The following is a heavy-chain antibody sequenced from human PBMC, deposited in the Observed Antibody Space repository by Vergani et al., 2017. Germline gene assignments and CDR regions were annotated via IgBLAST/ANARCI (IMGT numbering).Heavy chain of an antibody. V-gene: IGHV3-23*01. Sequence: EVQLLESGGGLVQPGGSLRLSCAASGFTFSSYAMSWVRQAPGKGLEWVSAISGSGGSTYYTDSVKGRFTISRDNSKNTLYLQMNSLRAEDTAVYYCAKGAYCSGGSCYRDDAFDIWGQGTIVTVSS. CDR3: AKGAYCSGGSCYRDDAFDI. CDR1: GFTFSSYA. CDR2: ISGSGGST. D-gene: IGHD2-15*01. J-gene: IGHJ3*02.